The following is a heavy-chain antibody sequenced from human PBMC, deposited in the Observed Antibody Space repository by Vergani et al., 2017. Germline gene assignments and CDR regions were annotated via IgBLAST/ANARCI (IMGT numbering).Heavy chain of an antibody. CDR1: GGFISTSTYY. Sequence: QLQLQEPGPGLVTPSETLSLTCTVPGGFISTSTYYWGWIRQPPGKGLEWIGSIYYSGSTYYNPSLKSRVTISVDTSKNQFSLKLSSVTAADTAVYYCARHRSPKYYYDSSGYYFDYWGQGTLVTVSS. CDR3: ARHRSPKYYYDSSGYYFDY. J-gene: IGHJ4*02. D-gene: IGHD3-22*01. V-gene: IGHV4-39*01. CDR2: IYYSGST.